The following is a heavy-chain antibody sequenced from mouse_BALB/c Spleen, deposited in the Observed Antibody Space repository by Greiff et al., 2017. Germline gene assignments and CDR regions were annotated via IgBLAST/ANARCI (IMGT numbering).Heavy chain of an antibody. CDR2: IWAGGST. CDR1: GFSLTSYG. V-gene: IGHV2-9*02. Sequence: QVQLKESGPGLVAPSQSLSITCTVSGFSLTSYGVHWVRQPPGKGLEWLGVIWAGGSTNYNSALMSRLSISKDNSKSQVFLKMNSLQTDDTAMYYCARDHRITTTYAMDYWGQGTSVTVSS. D-gene: IGHD1-1*01. J-gene: IGHJ4*01. CDR3: ARDHRITTTYAMDY.